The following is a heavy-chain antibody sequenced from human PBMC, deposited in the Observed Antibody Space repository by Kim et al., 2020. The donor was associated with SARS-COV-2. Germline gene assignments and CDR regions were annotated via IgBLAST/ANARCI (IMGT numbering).Heavy chain of an antibody. Sequence: SETLSLTCTVSGDSISNNGYYWSWVRQRPGKGLECIGYIFHSGSTYYSPSLKRQVTMSVDRSRNQFSLNLKSVTAAATALYYCATLHSGSLPSSYYFGY. CDR3: ATLHSGSLPSSYYFGY. CDR2: IFHSGST. CDR1: GDSISNNGYY. D-gene: IGHD3-10*01. V-gene: IGHV4-31*01. J-gene: IGHJ4*01.